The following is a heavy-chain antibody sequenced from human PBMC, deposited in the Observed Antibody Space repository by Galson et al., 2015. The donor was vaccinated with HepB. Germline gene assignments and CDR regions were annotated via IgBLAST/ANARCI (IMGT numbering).Heavy chain of an antibody. CDR2: ISSSSSYT. D-gene: IGHD6-19*01. J-gene: IGHJ5*02. V-gene: IGHV3-11*05. CDR1: GFTFSDYY. Sequence: SLRLSCAASGFTFSDYYMSWIRQAPGKGLEWVSYISSSSSYTNYADSVKGRFTISRDNAKNSLYLQMNSLRAEDTAVYYCARASYSSGWYKGYSWFDPWGQGTLVTVSS. CDR3: ARASYSSGWYKGYSWFDP.